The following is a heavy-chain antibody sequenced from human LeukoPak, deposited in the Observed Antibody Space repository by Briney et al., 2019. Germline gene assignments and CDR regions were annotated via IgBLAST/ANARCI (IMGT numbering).Heavy chain of an antibody. V-gene: IGHV1-18*01. D-gene: IGHD6-19*01. J-gene: IGHJ4*02. CDR2: ISAYNGNT. CDR1: GYTFTSYG. CDR3: ARDLSSGSEPFDY. Sequence: GESLKISCKASGYTFTSYGISWVRQAPGQGLERMGWISAYNGNTNYAQKLQGRVTMTTDTSTSTAYMELRSLRSDDTAVYYCARDLSSGSEPFDYWGQGTLVTVSS.